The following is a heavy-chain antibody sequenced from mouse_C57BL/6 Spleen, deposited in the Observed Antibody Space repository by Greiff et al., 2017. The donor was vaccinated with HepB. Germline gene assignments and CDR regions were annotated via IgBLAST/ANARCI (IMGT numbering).Heavy chain of an antibody. CDR2: IYPGDGDT. CDR3: ARPLGSSYHWYFDV. V-gene: IGHV1-82*01. Sequence: QVQLQQSGPELVKPGASVKISCKASGYAFSSSWMNWVKQRPGKGLEWIGRIYPGDGDTNYNGKFKGKATLTADKSSSTAYMQLSSLTSEDSAVYFCARPLGSSYHWYFDVWGTGTTVTVSS. CDR1: GYAFSSSW. J-gene: IGHJ1*03. D-gene: IGHD1-1*01.